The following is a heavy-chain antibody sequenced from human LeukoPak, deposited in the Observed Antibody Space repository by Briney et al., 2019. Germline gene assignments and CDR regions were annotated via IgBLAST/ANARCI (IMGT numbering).Heavy chain of an antibody. CDR1: GFTFSNYA. CDR3: ARAMDL. D-gene: IGHD2-2*01. Sequence: GGSLRLSCAASGFTFSNYAMSWVRQAPGKGLEWVANIKEDGSEKYYVDSVKGRFTISRDNAKNSPFLQMNGLRAEDTAVYYCARAMDLWGRGTLVTVSS. V-gene: IGHV3-7*01. CDR2: IKEDGSEK. J-gene: IGHJ2*01.